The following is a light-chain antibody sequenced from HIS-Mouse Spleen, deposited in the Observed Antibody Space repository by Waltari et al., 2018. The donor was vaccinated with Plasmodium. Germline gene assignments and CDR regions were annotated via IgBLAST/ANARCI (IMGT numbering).Light chain of an antibody. CDR1: TLGEKY. CDR3: QAWDSSTAV. CDR2: QDS. V-gene: IGLV3-1*01. Sequence: SYELTQPPSVSVSPGQPASITCSCDTLGEKYACCYQQKPGQSTVLVIYQDSNRPPGIPERFSGSNSGNTATLTISGTQAMDEADYYCQAWDSSTAVFGGGTKLTVL. J-gene: IGLJ3*02.